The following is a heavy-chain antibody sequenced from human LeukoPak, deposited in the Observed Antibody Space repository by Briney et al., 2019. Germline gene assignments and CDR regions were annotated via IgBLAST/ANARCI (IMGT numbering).Heavy chain of an antibody. CDR1: GFTFSSYW. V-gene: IGHV3-74*01. Sequence: PGGSLRLSCTASGFTFSSYWMHWVRQAPGKGLVWVSYINSDGSATSYADSVKGRFTISRDNAKKSLYLQVSSLRVEDTAVYFCVLGAYWNDDKNAFHIWGPGTMVTVSS. CDR2: INSDGSAT. CDR3: VLGAYWNDDKNAFHI. J-gene: IGHJ3*02. D-gene: IGHD1-1*01.